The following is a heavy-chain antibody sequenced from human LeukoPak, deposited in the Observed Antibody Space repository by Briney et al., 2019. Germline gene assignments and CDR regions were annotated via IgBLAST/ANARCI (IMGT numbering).Heavy chain of an antibody. D-gene: IGHD5-24*01. CDR1: GYTFTSYA. CDR3: ASCAQRRDGYSPLDY. Sequence: ASVKVSCKASGYTFTSYAMHWVRQAPGQRLEWMGWINARNGNTKYSQKFQGRVTITRDTSASTAYMELSSLRSEDTAVYYCASCAQRRDGYSPLDYWGEGKLVTVSS. J-gene: IGHJ4*02. V-gene: IGHV1-3*01. CDR2: INARNGNT.